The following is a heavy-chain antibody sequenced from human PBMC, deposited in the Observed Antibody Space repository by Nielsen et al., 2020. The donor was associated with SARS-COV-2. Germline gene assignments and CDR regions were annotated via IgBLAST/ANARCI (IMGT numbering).Heavy chain of an antibody. D-gene: IGHD3-22*01. CDR2: INHSGST. CDR1: GGSISSGGYY. CDR3: AREFVSGYYDY. J-gene: IGHJ4*02. Sequence: SETLSLICTVSGGSISSGGYYWSWIRQPPGKGLEWIGEINHSGSTNYNPSLKSRVTISVDTSKNQFSLKLSSVTAADTAVYYCAREFVSGYYDYWGQGTLVTVSS. V-gene: IGHV4-39*07.